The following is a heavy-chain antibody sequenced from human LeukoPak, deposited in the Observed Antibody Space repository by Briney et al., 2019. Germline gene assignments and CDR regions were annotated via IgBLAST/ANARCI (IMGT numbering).Heavy chain of an antibody. CDR1: GYTFTGYY. CDR2: INPNSGGT. J-gene: IGHJ6*03. V-gene: IGHV1-2*02. Sequence: ASVKVSCKASGYTFTGYYMHWVRQAPGQGLEWMGWINPNSGGTNYAQKFQGRVTMTRDTSISTAYMELSRLRSDDTAVYYCARDGERGYSGYDTYYYMDVWGKGTTVTVSS. CDR3: ARDGERGYSGYDTYYYMDV. D-gene: IGHD5-12*01.